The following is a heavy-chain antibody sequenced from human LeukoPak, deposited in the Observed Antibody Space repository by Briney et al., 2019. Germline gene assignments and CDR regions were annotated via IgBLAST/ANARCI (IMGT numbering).Heavy chain of an antibody. D-gene: IGHD6-13*01. Sequence: GGSLRLSCAASGFTFSSYWMHWVRQAPGKGLEWVANIKQDGSEKYYVDSVKGRFTISRDNAKNSLYLQMNSLRAEDTAVYYCARDIKLGSSWYSGWFDPWGQGTLVTVSS. CDR3: ARDIKLGSSWYSGWFDP. CDR2: IKQDGSEK. CDR1: GFTFSSYW. V-gene: IGHV3-7*01. J-gene: IGHJ5*02.